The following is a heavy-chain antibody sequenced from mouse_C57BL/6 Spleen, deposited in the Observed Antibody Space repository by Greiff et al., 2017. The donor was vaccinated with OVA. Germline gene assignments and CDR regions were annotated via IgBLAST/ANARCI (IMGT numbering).Heavy chain of an antibody. Sequence: QVKLQQLGAELVKPGAPVKLSCKASGYPSTSYWRPWVKQRPGRGLEWIGRIDPNSGGTKYNEKFKSKATLTVDKPSSTAYMQLSSLTSEDSAVYYCARYRELGYAMDYWGQGTSVTVSS. CDR2: IDPNSGGT. D-gene: IGHD4-1*01. CDR3: ARYRELGYAMDY. CDR1: GYPSTSYW. V-gene: IGHV1-72*01. J-gene: IGHJ4*01.